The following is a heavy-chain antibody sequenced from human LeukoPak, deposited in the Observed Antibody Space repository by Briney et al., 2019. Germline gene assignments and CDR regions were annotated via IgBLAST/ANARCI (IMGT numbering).Heavy chain of an antibody. V-gene: IGHV3-23*01. CDR1: GFTFSSYA. Sequence: GGSLRLSCAVSGFTFSSYAISGGPDAPGKGLEWGSALSAGTTYYADSAKGRFTISRDNSKNTLYLQMHRLRVEDTAVYYWAKDAEVGGNSGYNRFDPWGQGTLVTVSS. CDR2: LSAGTT. D-gene: IGHD5-12*01. CDR3: AKDAEVGGNSGYNRFDP. J-gene: IGHJ5*02.